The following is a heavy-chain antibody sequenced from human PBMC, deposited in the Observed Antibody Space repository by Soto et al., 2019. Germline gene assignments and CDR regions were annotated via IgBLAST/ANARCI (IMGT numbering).Heavy chain of an antibody. CDR2: IHPSGGST. D-gene: IGHD2-21*02. CDR1: GYTFSTYY. V-gene: IGHV1-46*03. CDR3: ARGGHIAVVTASFDY. Sequence: QVQLVQSGAEVKKPGASVKVSCKASGYTFSTYYLHWVRQAPGQGLEWMGIIHPSGGSTPYAQQFLGRVTMTRDTSTSTVFMELSSLRSEDTAVYYCARGGHIAVVTASFDYWGQGTLVTVSS. J-gene: IGHJ4*02.